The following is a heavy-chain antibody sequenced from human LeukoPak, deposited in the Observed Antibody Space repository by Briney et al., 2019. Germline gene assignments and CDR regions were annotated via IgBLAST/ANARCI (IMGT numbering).Heavy chain of an antibody. CDR1: GDSVSSISVA. V-gene: IGHV6-1*01. CDR3: ALARSEYHYGMDV. Sequence: SQTLSLTCAISGDSVSSISVAWNWIRQSPSRGLEWLGRTYYRSKWYNEYAVSVKGRINLNPDPSKNQFSLQLNSVTPEDTAVYYCALARSEYHYGMDVWGQGATVTASS. CDR2: TYYRSKWYN. J-gene: IGHJ6*02.